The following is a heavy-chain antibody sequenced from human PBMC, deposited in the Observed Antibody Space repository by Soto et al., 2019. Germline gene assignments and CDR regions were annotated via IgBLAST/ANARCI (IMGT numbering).Heavy chain of an antibody. J-gene: IGHJ6*02. CDR1: GGTFNNYA. CDR3: ASFDGTLVRGGRSSPYEMDV. CDR2: IIPTFGTG. D-gene: IGHD3-10*01. V-gene: IGHV1-69*01. Sequence: QVLLVQSGPEVKKPGSSVKVSCKASGGTFNNYAINWVRQAPGKGLEWMGGIIPTFGTGNHAQKFQGSVTITADESTTTAYMELNSVRSEDTAIYYCASFDGTLVRGGRSSPYEMDVWGQGTAVIGSS.